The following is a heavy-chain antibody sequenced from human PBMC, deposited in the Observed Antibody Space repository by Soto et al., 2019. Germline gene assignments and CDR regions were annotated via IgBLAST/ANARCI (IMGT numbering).Heavy chain of an antibody. Sequence: ETLRLSCAASGFTFSNYWVTWVRQAPGKGLEWVANINQDGSDKLYVDSVKGRFTISRDNAKYSLYLQMDSLRAEDTAVYYCARHEPSYYYAVDVWGQGTTVTVSS. CDR1: GFTFSNYW. V-gene: IGHV3-7*01. CDR2: INQDGSDK. CDR3: ARHEPSYYYAVDV. J-gene: IGHJ6*02.